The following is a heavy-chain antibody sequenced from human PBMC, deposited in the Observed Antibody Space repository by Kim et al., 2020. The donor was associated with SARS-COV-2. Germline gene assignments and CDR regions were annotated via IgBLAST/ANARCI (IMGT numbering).Heavy chain of an antibody. J-gene: IGHJ4*02. Sequence: SETLSLTCTVSGGSISSGGYYWSWIRQHPGKGLEWIGYIYYSGSTYYNPSLKSRVTISVDTSKNQFSLKLSSVTAADTAVYYCARTDIVVVVAASRDFYFDYWGQGPLVTVSS. V-gene: IGHV4-31*03. CDR3: ARTDIVVVVAASRDFYFDY. D-gene: IGHD2-15*01. CDR2: IYYSGST. CDR1: GGSISSGGYY.